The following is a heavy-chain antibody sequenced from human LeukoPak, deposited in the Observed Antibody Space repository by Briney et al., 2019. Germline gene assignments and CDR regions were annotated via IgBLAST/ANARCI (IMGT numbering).Heavy chain of an antibody. CDR1: GFIFSSYG. J-gene: IGHJ5*02. D-gene: IGHD3-10*01. CDR2: IRYDGSRK. CDR3: ATDLIHYYGSGAKT. V-gene: IGHV3-30*02. Sequence: QPGGSLRLSCAASGFIFSSYGMHWVRQAPDKGLEWVAFIRYDGSRKYYADSVKGRFTISRDNSKNTLYLQMNSLRAEDTAVYYCATDLIHYYGSGAKTWGQGTLVTVSS.